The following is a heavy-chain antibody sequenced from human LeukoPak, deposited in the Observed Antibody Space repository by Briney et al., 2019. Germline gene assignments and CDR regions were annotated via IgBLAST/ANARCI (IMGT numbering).Heavy chain of an antibody. V-gene: IGHV3-74*01. CDR2: INGNGLST. CDR1: GFIFSRYR. Sequence: GGSLSLSCAASGFIFSRYRMHWVRQAPGKGLMWVSRINGNGLSTIYADSVKGRFTISRDNAKNTLYLEMNSLRGEDTAVYYCSREGSNDWGDAFDIWGQGTTVTVSS. J-gene: IGHJ3*02. CDR3: SREGSNDWGDAFDI. D-gene: IGHD3-9*01.